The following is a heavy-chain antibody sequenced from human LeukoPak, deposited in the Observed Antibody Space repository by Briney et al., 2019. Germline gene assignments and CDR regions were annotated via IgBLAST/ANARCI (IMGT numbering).Heavy chain of an antibody. Sequence: SETLSLTCTVSGGSTSSYYWSWIRQPPGKGLEWIGYIYYSGSTNYNPSLKSRVTISVDASKNQFSLKLSSVTAADTAVYYCASYYYDSSGYPYDAFDIWGQGTMVTVSS. CDR3: ASYYYDSSGYPYDAFDI. CDR2: IYYSGST. J-gene: IGHJ3*02. D-gene: IGHD3-22*01. CDR1: GGSTSSYY. V-gene: IGHV4-59*08.